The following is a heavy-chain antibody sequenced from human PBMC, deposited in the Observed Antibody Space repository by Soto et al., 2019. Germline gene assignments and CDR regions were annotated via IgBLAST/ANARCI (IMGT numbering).Heavy chain of an antibody. J-gene: IGHJ5*01. Sequence: EVQLLESGGGLVQPGGSLRLSCAASGFTFSSYAMSWVRQAPGKGQEWVSAISGSGGSTFYADSVKGRFTISRDTSKNTLFLQMNSLRAEDTAVYYCAKDRGRGYDWFDSWGQGTLVTVSS. V-gene: IGHV3-23*01. CDR1: GFTFSSYA. D-gene: IGHD5-12*01. CDR2: ISGSGGST. CDR3: AKDRGRGYDWFDS.